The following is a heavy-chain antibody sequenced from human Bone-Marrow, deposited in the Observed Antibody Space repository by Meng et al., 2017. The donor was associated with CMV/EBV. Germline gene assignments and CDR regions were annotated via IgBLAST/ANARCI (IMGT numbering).Heavy chain of an antibody. CDR1: GYTFSGYY. CDR3: ARVGYCSSTSCYPDDY. J-gene: IGHJ4*02. D-gene: IGHD2-2*01. CDR2: INPNSGDT. Sequence: ASVKVSCKASGYTFSGYYMHWVRQAPGQGLEWMGWINPNSGDTNYAQKFQGRVTMTRDTSISTAYMELSRLKSDDTAVYYCARVGYCSSTSCYPDDYWGQGTLVTVSS. V-gene: IGHV1-2*02.